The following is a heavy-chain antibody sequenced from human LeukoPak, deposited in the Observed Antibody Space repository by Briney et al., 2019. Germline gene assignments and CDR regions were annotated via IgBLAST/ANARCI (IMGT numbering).Heavy chain of an antibody. CDR3: ARENGYRYDY. J-gene: IGHJ4*02. D-gene: IGHD5-18*01. Sequence: SETLSLTCTVSWGSISSYYWSWIRQPPGKGLEWIGYIYYSGSTNCNPSLKSRVTISVDTSKNQFSLKLSSVTAADTALYYCARENGYRYDYWGQGTLVTVSS. CDR2: IYYSGST. V-gene: IGHV4-59*01. CDR1: WGSISSYY.